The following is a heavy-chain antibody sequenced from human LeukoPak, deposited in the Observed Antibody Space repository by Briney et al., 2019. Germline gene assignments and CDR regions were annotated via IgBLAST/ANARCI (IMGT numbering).Heavy chain of an antibody. CDR1: GASISSYY. Sequence: SETLSLTCTVSGASISSYYWSWLRQSPGKGLEWIGYIYYSGNTNYNPSLKSRVTISVDTSKNQFSLKLSSVTAADTAVYYCARVAVAAREYFDYWGQGTLVTVSS. J-gene: IGHJ4*02. V-gene: IGHV4-59*01. CDR2: IYYSGNT. D-gene: IGHD6-19*01. CDR3: ARVAVAAREYFDY.